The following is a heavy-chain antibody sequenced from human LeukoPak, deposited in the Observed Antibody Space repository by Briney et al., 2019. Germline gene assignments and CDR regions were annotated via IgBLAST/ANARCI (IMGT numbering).Heavy chain of an antibody. J-gene: IGHJ4*02. CDR2: INPNSGST. Sequence: ASVKVCCKASGYTFTGYYIHWVRQAPGQGLEWMGWINPNSGSTNYIQKFQDRVTMTRDTPISTAYMELSRLRSDDTAVYYCARGDGYNFSFDYWGQGTLVTVSS. V-gene: IGHV1-2*02. CDR1: GYTFTGYY. CDR3: ARGDGYNFSFDY. D-gene: IGHD5-24*01.